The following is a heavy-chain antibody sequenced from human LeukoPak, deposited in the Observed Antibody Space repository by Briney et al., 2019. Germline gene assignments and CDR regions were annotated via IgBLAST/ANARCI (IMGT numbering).Heavy chain of an antibody. J-gene: IGHJ4*02. V-gene: IGHV3-33*01. CDR2: IWYDGSNK. CDR1: GFTFSSYG. CDR3: ARAWNRADY. Sequence: GGSLRLSCAASGFTFSSYGMHWVRQAPGKGLEWVAVIWYDGSNKYYADSVKGRFTISRDNAKNSLYLQMNSLRAEDTAVYYCARAWNRADYWGQGTLVTVSS. D-gene: IGHD1-1*01.